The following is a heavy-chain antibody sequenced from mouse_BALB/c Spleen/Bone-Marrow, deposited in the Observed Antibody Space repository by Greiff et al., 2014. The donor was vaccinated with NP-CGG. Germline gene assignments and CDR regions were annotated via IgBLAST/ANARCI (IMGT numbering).Heavy chain of an antibody. Sequence: EVKLVESGPELVKPGASVKIPCKASGYTFTDYNMDWVKQSHGKSLEWIGNINPNNGDTSYNQRFRGKATLTVDESSSTAYMELRSLTSEDTAVYYCARTGYYTLFAYWGQGTLVTVSA. V-gene: IGHV1-18*01. J-gene: IGHJ3*01. CDR3: ARTGYYTLFAY. CDR2: INPNNGDT. CDR1: GYTFTDYN. D-gene: IGHD2-3*01.